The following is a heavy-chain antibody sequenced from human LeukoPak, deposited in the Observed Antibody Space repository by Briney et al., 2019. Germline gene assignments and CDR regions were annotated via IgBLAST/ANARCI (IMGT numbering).Heavy chain of an antibody. CDR1: GGSISGSF. D-gene: IGHD3-16*01. J-gene: IGHJ3*01. CDR2: IYSSGST. V-gene: IGHV4-59*01. Sequence: SETLSLTCTVSGGSISGSFWSWIRQPPGKGLEWIAYIYSSGSTNYNPSLKSRVTISLDTSKNRFSLRLTSVTAADTAVYYCARHGAYHNVPFGVWGQGTMVTVSS. CDR3: ARHGAYHNVPFGV.